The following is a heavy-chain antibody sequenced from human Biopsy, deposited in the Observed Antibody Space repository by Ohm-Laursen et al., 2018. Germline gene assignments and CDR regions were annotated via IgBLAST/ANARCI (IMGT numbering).Heavy chain of an antibody. CDR2: IIAVSGLV. Sequence: GASVKVSCKASGGTFSNYAISWVRQAPGEGLEWMGGIIAVSGLVNYAPKFQGRVSITADKSTTTAYMELSNLKSEDTAAYYCATPFQYYDSWGGYPPFDHWGQGTLVTVSS. CDR3: ATPFQYYDSWGGYPPFDH. CDR1: GGTFSNYA. J-gene: IGHJ4*02. D-gene: IGHD3-3*01. V-gene: IGHV1-69*10.